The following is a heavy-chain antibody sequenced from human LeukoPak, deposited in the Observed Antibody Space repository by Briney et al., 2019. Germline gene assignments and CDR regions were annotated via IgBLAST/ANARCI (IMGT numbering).Heavy chain of an antibody. CDR1: GFSFSSYS. CDR3: ARDPSAVPTAVNWFDP. V-gene: IGHV3-21*06. J-gene: IGHJ5*02. D-gene: IGHD2-2*01. Sequence: SGGSLRLSCVASGFSFSSYSMNWVRQAPGKGLEWVSSISSTSTYIYYTDSVKGRFTISRDNAKNSLYLQMDSLRAEDTAVYYCARDPSAVPTAVNWFDPWGQGTLVTVSS. CDR2: ISSTSTYI.